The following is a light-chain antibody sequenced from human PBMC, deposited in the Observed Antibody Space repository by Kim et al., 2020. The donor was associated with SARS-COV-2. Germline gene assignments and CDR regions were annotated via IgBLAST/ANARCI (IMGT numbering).Light chain of an antibody. J-gene: IGLJ3*02. CDR1: SLRNYY. CDR2: GKN. V-gene: IGLV3-19*01. CDR3: NSRDTSGHLWV. Sequence: ALVQTVRITCQGNSLRNYYADWSQQKPGQAPVVVIYGKNNRPSGIPDRFSGSSSGDTASLTITGAQAEDEAVYYCNSRDTSGHLWVFGGGTQLTVL.